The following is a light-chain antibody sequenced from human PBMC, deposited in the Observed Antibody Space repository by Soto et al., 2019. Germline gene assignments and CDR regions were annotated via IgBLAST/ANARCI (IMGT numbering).Light chain of an antibody. Sequence: QSALTQPRSVSGSPGQSVTISCTGTSCDVGGYNYVSWYQQHPGKAPKLMIYDVSKRPSGVPDRFSGSKSGNTASLTISGLQAEDEADYYCCSYAGSYTFYVFGTGTKVTVL. J-gene: IGLJ1*01. CDR1: SCDVGGYNY. CDR3: CSYAGSYTFYV. V-gene: IGLV2-11*01. CDR2: DVS.